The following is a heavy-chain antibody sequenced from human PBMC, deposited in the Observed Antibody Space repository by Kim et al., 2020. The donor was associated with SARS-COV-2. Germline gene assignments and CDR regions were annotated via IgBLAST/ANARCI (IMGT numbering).Heavy chain of an antibody. Sequence: SVKVSCKASGGTFSSYAISWVRQAPGQGLEWMGRIIPILGIANYAQKFQGRVTITADKSTSTAYMELSSLRSEDTAVYYCARDENCSGGSCYSDYWGQGTLVTVSS. CDR2: IIPILGIA. D-gene: IGHD2-15*01. CDR3: ARDENCSGGSCYSDY. CDR1: GGTFSSYA. V-gene: IGHV1-69*04. J-gene: IGHJ4*02.